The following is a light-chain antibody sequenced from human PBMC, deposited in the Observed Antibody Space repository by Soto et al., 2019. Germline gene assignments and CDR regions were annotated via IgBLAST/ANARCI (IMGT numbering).Light chain of an antibody. V-gene: IGKV3-15*01. CDR2: GAS. CDR3: QKSVNSSLVSP. Sequence: KLSAAALSVYTGERATLSCRASQSVSSNLAWYQQKPGQAPRLLIYGASTRATGIPARFSGSGSGTEFTLTISSLLSEDYAVYYGQKSVNSSLVSPSGQGASPAI. CDR1: QSVSSN. J-gene: IGKJ5*01.